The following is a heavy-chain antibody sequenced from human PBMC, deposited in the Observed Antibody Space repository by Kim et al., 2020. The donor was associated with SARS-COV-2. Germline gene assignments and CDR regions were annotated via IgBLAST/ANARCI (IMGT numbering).Heavy chain of an antibody. CDR1: GFTFSSYG. J-gene: IGHJ6*02. Sequence: GGSLRLSCAASGFTFSSYGMHWVRQAPGKGLEWVAVIWYDGSNKYYADSVKGRFTISRDNSKNTLYLQMNSLRAEDTAVYYCAKDAYGSGSYYNYLWYYCYYGMDVWGQGTTVTVSS. V-gene: IGHV3-33*06. D-gene: IGHD3-10*01. CDR2: IWYDGSNK. CDR3: AKDAYGSGSYYNYLWYYCYYGMDV.